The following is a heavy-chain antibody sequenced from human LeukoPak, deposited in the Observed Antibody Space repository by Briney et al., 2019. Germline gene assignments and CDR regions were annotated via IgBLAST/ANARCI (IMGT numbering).Heavy chain of an antibody. V-gene: IGHV3-21*01. CDR2: ISSDSSSM. J-gene: IGHJ4*02. CDR1: GFTFSRYT. Sequence: PGGSLRLSCAASGFTFSRYTMKWVRQSPGKGLEYVSSISSDSSSMYYADSVKGRFTISRDNAKNSVYLQINSLRAEDTAIYYCARVPPSYWGQGTQVTVSP. CDR3: ARVPPSY.